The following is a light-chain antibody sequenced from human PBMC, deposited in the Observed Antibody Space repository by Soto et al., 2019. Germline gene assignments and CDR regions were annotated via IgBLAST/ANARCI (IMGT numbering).Light chain of an antibody. CDR1: SSDVGGYNY. V-gene: IGLV2-14*01. J-gene: IGLJ3*02. CDR3: SSFTSSRTLV. CDR2: EVS. Sequence: QSALTQPASVSGSPGQSITISCTGTSSDVGGYNYVSWYQQHPGKVPKLMIYEVSYRPSGVSNRFSASKSGNTASLTISGLQAEDEATYYCSSFTSSRTLVFGGGTKLTVL.